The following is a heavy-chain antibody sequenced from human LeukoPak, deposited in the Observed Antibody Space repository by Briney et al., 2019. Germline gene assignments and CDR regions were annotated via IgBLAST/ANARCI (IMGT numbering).Heavy chain of an antibody. CDR1: GYTFTSYD. D-gene: IGHD2-21*02. Sequence: GASVKVSCKASGYTFTSYDINWVRQATGQGLEWMGWMNPNSGNTGYAQKFQGRVTMTRNTSISTAYMELSSLRSEDTAVYYCARGATYCGGDCYSTRLRDYYYGMDVWGQGTTVTVSS. V-gene: IGHV1-8*01. J-gene: IGHJ6*02. CDR2: MNPNSGNT. CDR3: ARGATYCGGDCYSTRLRDYYYGMDV.